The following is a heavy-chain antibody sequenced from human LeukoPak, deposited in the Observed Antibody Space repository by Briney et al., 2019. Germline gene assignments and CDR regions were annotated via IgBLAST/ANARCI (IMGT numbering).Heavy chain of an antibody. CDR3: ARGLSHSKDI. CDR1: GGSMSSYY. J-gene: IGHJ3*02. Sequence: MPSETLSLTCTVPGGSMSSYYWSWIRQPAGKGLEWIGRVYTSGNTNYNPSLKSRVTMSVDTSKNQFSLKLTSVTAADTAVYYCARGLSHSKDIWGQATILTVSS. CDR2: VYTSGNT. V-gene: IGHV4-4*07.